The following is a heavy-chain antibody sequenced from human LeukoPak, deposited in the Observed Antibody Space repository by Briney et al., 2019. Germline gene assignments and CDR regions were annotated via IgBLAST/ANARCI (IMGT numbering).Heavy chain of an antibody. CDR3: ARSPYYYDSSGLSFGAFDI. V-gene: IGHV3-30-3*01. J-gene: IGHJ3*02. Sequence: GGSLRLSCAASGFTFSSYAMHWVRQAPGKGLEWVAVISYDGSNKYYADSVKGRFTISRDNSKNTLYLQMNSLRAEDTAVYYCARSPYYYDSSGLSFGAFDIWGQGTMVTVSS. D-gene: IGHD3-22*01. CDR1: GFTFSSYA. CDR2: ISYDGSNK.